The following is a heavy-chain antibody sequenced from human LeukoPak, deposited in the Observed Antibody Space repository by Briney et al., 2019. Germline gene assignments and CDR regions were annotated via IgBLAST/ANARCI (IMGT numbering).Heavy chain of an antibody. V-gene: IGHV3-30-3*01. Sequence: PGRSLRLSCAASGFTFSSYAMHWVRQAPGKGLEWVAVISYDGSNKYYADSVKGRFTISRDNSKNTLYLQMNSLRDDDTAVYYCVRGVGVSRFNYFDPWGQGTLVIVSA. D-gene: IGHD6-13*01. J-gene: IGHJ5*02. CDR1: GFTFSSYA. CDR2: ISYDGSNK. CDR3: VRGVGVSRFNYFDP.